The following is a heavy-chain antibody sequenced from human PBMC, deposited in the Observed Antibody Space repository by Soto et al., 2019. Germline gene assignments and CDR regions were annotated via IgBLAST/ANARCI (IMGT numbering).Heavy chain of an antibody. CDR3: ARDSNYDSSGYYYAKRGVRDNFDY. J-gene: IGHJ4*02. D-gene: IGHD3-22*01. Sequence: QVPLVQSGAEVKKPGASVKVSCKASGYTFTSYGISWVRQAPGQGLEWMGWISAYNGNTNYAQKLQGRVTMTTDTSTSTAYMELRSLRSDDTAVYYCARDSNYDSSGYYYAKRGVRDNFDYWGQGTLVTVSS. V-gene: IGHV1-18*01. CDR1: GYTFTSYG. CDR2: ISAYNGNT.